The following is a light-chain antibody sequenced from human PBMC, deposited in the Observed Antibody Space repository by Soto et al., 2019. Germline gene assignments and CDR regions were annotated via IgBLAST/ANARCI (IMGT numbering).Light chain of an antibody. CDR2: DAS. Sequence: DIQLTQSPSTLSASVGDRVTIAFLASQSITNWLAWYQQKPGKAPKLLIYDASNLESGVPSRFSGSGSGTEFTLTISSLQPDDFATYYCQQYNSYSPITFGQGTRLEIK. CDR3: QQYNSYSPIT. J-gene: IGKJ5*01. CDR1: QSITNW. V-gene: IGKV1-5*01.